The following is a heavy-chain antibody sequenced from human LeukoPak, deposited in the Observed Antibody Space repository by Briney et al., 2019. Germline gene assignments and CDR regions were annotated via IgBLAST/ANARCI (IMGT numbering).Heavy chain of an antibody. Sequence: ASVKVSCKASGYTFTGYYMHWVRQAPGQELEWMGIINPSGSSTSYAQKFQGRVTMTRDTSTSTVYMELSSLRSEDTAVYYCAGGTTDTKGAFDMWGQGTMVTVSS. CDR2: INPSGSST. CDR3: AGGTTDTKGAFDM. D-gene: IGHD2/OR15-2a*01. CDR1: GYTFTGYY. J-gene: IGHJ3*02. V-gene: IGHV1-46*01.